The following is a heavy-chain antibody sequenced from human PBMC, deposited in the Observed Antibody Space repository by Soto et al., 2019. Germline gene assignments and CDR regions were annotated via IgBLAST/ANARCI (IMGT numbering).Heavy chain of an antibody. CDR2: IYSAGNT. D-gene: IGHD1-26*01. Sequence: GASLRPSYPSSGFTVSTNYLSRVRHAPGKWLEWISIIYSAGNTYYADSVKGGFTISRDNSKNTLYLQMNSLGAEDTAVYYCARDFVVGGPTINYYYGMDVWGQGT. CDR3: ARDFVVGGPTINYYYGMDV. CDR1: GFTVSTNY. J-gene: IGHJ6*02. V-gene: IGHV3-66*01.